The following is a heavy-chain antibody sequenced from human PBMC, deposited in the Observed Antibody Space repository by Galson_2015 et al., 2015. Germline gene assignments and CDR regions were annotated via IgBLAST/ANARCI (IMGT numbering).Heavy chain of an antibody. CDR2: IKSKGAGGAT. D-gene: IGHD6-19*01. Sequence: SLRLSCAASGFTFTSAYMSWLRQAPGKGLEWVAQIKSKGAGGATDYAAPVRGRFTISRDDSTATIHLQMNSLQTEDTAMYYCVTDVPAVWAGEFDYWGQGTLVTVSS. CDR1: GFTFTSAY. V-gene: IGHV3-15*01. J-gene: IGHJ4*02. CDR3: VTDVPAVWAGEFDY.